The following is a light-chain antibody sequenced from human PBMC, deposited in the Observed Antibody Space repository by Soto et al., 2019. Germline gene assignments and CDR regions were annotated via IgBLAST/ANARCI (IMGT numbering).Light chain of an antibody. Sequence: QSVLTQPPSASGSPGQSVTISCTGTSSDVGGYNYVSWYQQHPGKAPKLMIYEVSKRPSGVPDRFSGSKSGNTASLTVSGLQAEDEAEYYCSSYAGSNNFVVFGGGTTLTVL. CDR2: EVS. CDR1: SSDVGGYNY. CDR3: SSYAGSNNFVV. V-gene: IGLV2-8*01. J-gene: IGLJ2*01.